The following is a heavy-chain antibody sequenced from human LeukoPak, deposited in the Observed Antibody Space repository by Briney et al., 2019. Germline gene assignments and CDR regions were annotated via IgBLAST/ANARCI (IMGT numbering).Heavy chain of an antibody. Sequence: GGSLRLSCAASGFTFSSYWMSWVRQASGKGLEWVANINQAGSDKYYVDSVKGRFTISRDNAKNSLHLQMNNMRAEDTAVYYCARVWGPKPDMRAINYQFYYMDVWGKGTTVTVSS. V-gene: IGHV3-7*01. J-gene: IGHJ6*03. CDR2: INQAGSDK. CDR3: ARVWGPKPDMRAINYQFYYMDV. CDR1: GFTFSSYW. D-gene: IGHD3-16*01.